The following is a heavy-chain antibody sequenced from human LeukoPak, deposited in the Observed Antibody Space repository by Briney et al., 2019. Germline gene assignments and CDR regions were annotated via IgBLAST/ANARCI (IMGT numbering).Heavy chain of an antibody. V-gene: IGHV3-23*01. CDR1: GFTFSSYG. D-gene: IGHD2-15*01. Sequence: PGGSLRLSCAASGFTFSSYGMSWVRQAPGKGLEWVSAISGSGGSTYYADSVKGRFTISRDNSKNTLDLQMNSLRAEDTAVYYCAKDVRQSAFGLEYWGRGTVVRVSS. CDR3: AKDVRQSAFGLEY. CDR2: ISGSGGST. J-gene: IGHJ4*02.